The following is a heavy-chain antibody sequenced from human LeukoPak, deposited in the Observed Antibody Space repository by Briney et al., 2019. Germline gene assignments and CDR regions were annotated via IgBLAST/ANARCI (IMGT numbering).Heavy chain of an antibody. CDR1: GFTVSSNS. D-gene: IGHD4/OR15-4a*01. CDR3: ARRAGAYSHPYDY. Sequence: GGSLRLSCTVSGFTVSSNSMSWVRQAPGKGLEWVSFIYSDNTHYSDSVKGRFTISRDNSKNTLYLQMNSLRAGDTAVYYCARRAGAYSHPYDYWGQGTLVTASS. J-gene: IGHJ4*02. CDR2: IYSDNT. V-gene: IGHV3-53*01.